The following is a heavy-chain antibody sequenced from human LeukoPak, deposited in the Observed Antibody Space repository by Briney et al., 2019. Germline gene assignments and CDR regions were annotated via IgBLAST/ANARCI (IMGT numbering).Heavy chain of an antibody. V-gene: IGHV3-23*01. Sequence: PGGSLRLSCAASGFTFSSYAMSWVRQAPGKGLEWVSAISGSGGSTYYADSVRGRFTISRDNSKDTLYLQMNSLRAEDTAVYYCAKVVLGYCSSTSCSLRYFDYWGQGTLVTVSS. D-gene: IGHD2-2*01. CDR1: GFTFSSYA. CDR3: AKVVLGYCSSTSCSLRYFDY. CDR2: ISGSGGST. J-gene: IGHJ4*02.